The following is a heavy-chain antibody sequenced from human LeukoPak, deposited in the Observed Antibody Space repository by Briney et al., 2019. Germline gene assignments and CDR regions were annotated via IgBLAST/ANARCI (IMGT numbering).Heavy chain of an antibody. D-gene: IGHD6-19*01. CDR3: AREHTPYGSGCTAAY. V-gene: IGHV3-48*01. Sequence: GESLKISCAASGFTFSSYGMNWVRQAPGKGLDWVSFISDSSTTIYYADSVKGRFTISRDNAKNSLYLQMNSLRAEDTAVYYCAREHTPYGSGCTAAYWGQGTLVTVSS. CDR2: ISDSSTTI. CDR1: GFTFSSYG. J-gene: IGHJ4*02.